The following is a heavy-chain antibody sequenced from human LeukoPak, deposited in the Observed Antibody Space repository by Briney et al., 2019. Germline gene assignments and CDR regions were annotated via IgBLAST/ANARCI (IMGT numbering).Heavy chain of an antibody. CDR3: AKDRGSSGWYSAYYYYGMDV. D-gene: IGHD6-19*01. CDR2: INSDGSST. J-gene: IGHJ6*02. CDR1: GFTFSSYA. Sequence: GGSLRLSCAASGFTFSSYAMHWVRQAPGKGLVWVSRINSDGSSTSYADSVKGRFTISRDNAKNSLYLQMNSLRAEDTALYYCAKDRGSSGWYSAYYYYGMDVWGQGTTVTVSS. V-gene: IGHV3-74*01.